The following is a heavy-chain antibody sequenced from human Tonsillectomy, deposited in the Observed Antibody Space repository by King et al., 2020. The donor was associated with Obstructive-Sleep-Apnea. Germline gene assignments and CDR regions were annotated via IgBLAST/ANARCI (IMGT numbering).Heavy chain of an antibody. D-gene: IGHD4-17*01. Sequence: VQLVESGAEVKKPGASVKVSCTASGYTFTSYYMHWVRQAPGQGLEWMGIINPSGGSTSYAQKFQGRVTMTRDTSTSTVYMELSSLRSEDTAVYYCARDRDYGDYVDYYYGMDVWGQGTTVTVSS. J-gene: IGHJ6*02. CDR2: INPSGGST. CDR3: ARDRDYGDYVDYYYGMDV. CDR1: GYTFTSYY. V-gene: IGHV1-46*01.